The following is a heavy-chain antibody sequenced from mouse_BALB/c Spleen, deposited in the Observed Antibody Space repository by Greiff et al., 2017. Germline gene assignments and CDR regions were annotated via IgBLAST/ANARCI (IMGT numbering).Heavy chain of an antibody. CDR1: GYSITSDYA. J-gene: IGHJ4*01. D-gene: IGHD2-1*01. Sequence: EVKLMESGPGLVKPSQSLSLTCTVTGYSITSDYAWNWIRQFPGNKLEWMGYISYSGSTSYNPSLKSRISITRDTSKNQFFLQLNSVTTEDTATYYCARVSFYYGNAMDYWGQGTSVTVSS. CDR2: ISYSGST. CDR3: ARVSFYYGNAMDY. V-gene: IGHV3-2*02.